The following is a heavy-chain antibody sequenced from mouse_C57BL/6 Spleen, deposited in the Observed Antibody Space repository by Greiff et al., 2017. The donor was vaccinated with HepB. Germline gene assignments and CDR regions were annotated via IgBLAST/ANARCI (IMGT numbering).Heavy chain of an antibody. CDR2: INPSSGYT. V-gene: IGHV1-4*01. J-gene: IGHJ3*01. D-gene: IGHD2-4*01. CDR3: ARGGDYDGFAY. CDR1: GYTFTSYT. Sequence: VKLVESGAELARPGASVKMSCKASGYTFTSYTMHWVKQRPGQGLEWIGYINPSSGYTKYNQKFKDKATLTADKSSSTAYMQLSSLTSEDSAVYYCARGGDYDGFAYWGQGTLVTVSA.